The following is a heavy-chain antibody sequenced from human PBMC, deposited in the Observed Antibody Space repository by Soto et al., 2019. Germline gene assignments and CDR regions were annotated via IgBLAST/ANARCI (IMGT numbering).Heavy chain of an antibody. V-gene: IGHV3-48*01. CDR2: ISSSSSTI. CDR3: ARDIPYGAFTNFDY. CDR1: GFTFSSYS. J-gene: IGHJ4*02. D-gene: IGHD4-17*01. Sequence: GGSLRLSCAASGFTFSSYSMNWVRQAPGKGLEWVSYISSSSSTIYYADSVKGRFTISRDNAKNSLYLQMNSLRAEDTAVYYCARDIPYGAFTNFDYWGQGPLVTVSS.